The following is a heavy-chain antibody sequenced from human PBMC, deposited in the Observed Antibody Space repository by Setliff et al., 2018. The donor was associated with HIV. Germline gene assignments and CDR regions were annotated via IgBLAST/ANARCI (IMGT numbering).Heavy chain of an antibody. D-gene: IGHD1-20*01. CDR1: GDTFSNYA. J-gene: IGHJ6*02. CDR3: ARFPVLGGMDV. Sequence: ASVKVSCKASGDTFSNYAISWVRQAPGQGLEWMGWMNPNSGNTGYAQKFQGRVTMTRNTSISTAYMELSSLRSEDTAVYYCARFPVLGGMDVWGQGTTVTVSS. CDR2: MNPNSGNT. V-gene: IGHV1-8*02.